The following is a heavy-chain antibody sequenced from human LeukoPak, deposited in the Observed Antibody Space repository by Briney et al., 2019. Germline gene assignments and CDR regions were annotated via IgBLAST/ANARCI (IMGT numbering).Heavy chain of an antibody. Sequence: ASVKVSCKVSGYTLTELSMHWVRQAPGKGLEWMGGFDPEDGETIYAQKFQGRVTMTEDTSTVTAYMELSSLRSEDTAVYYCAAYYCGGDCYFLDAFDIWGQGTMVTVSS. CDR2: FDPEDGET. D-gene: IGHD2-21*01. V-gene: IGHV1-24*01. CDR3: AAYYCGGDCYFLDAFDI. CDR1: GYTLTELS. J-gene: IGHJ3*02.